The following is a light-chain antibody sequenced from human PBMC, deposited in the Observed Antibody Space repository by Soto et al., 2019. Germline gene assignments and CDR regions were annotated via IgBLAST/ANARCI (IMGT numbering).Light chain of an antibody. J-gene: IGLJ1*01. CDR2: EVS. CDR3: NAQADNGKHV. Sequence: QSALTQPPSASGSPGQSVTISCTGNSNDVGHSSFISWYQQHPGKGPKLIIYEVSKRPSGVPDRFSGSKSGNTASLSVSGLSDEDEADYFCNAQADNGKHVFGTGTKVTVL. V-gene: IGLV2-8*01. CDR1: SNDVGHSSF.